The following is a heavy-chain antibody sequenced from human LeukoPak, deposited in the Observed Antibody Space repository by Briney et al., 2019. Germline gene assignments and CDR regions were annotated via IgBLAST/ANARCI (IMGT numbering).Heavy chain of an antibody. J-gene: IGHJ4*02. Sequence: GGSLGLSCAASGFTFSSYAMSWVRQAPGKGLEWVSAISGSGGSTYYADSVKGRFTISRDNSKNTLYLQMNSLRAEDTAVYYCARSRWGTFDYWGQGTLVTVSS. CDR2: ISGSGGST. V-gene: IGHV3-23*01. CDR3: ARSRWGTFDY. CDR1: GFTFSSYA. D-gene: IGHD7-27*01.